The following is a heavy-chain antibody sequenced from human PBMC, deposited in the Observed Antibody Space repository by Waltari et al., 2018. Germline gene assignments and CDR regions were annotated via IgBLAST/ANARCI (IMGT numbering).Heavy chain of an antibody. CDR3: TKDRRGYNQPVDF. Sequence: EVQLLESGGGLVQPGGSLRLSCTASGFLFSGPAMNWVRQAPGKGLEWVSTISGSGSDTYYADSAKGRFTISRDNSKDTFYLQMNSLRVEDTAVYYCTKDRRGYNQPVDFWGQGALVTVAS. D-gene: IGHD5-12*01. V-gene: IGHV3-23*01. J-gene: IGHJ4*02. CDR2: ISGSGSDT. CDR1: GFLFSGPA.